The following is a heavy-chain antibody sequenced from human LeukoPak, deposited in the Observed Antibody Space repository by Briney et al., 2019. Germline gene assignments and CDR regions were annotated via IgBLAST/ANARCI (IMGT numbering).Heavy chain of an antibody. D-gene: IGHD6-13*01. J-gene: IGHJ4*02. Sequence: GGSLRLSCAASGFTFTSYAMSWVRQAPGKGLEWVSALSGSGSTTYYADSVKGRFTISRDNSKNTLFLEMNSLRVEDTAVYYCAKAGYTSSWPLDYWGQGTQVTVSS. CDR2: LSGSGSTT. CDR1: GFTFTSYA. V-gene: IGHV3-23*01. CDR3: AKAGYTSSWPLDY.